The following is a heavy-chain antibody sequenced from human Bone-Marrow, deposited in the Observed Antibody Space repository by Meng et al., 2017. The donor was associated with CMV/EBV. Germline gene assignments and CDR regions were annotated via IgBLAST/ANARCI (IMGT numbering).Heavy chain of an antibody. Sequence: GGSLRRSCAASGFTFSSYGMHWVRQAPGKGLEWVAVIWYDGSNKYYADSVKGRFTISRDNSKNTLYLQMNSLRAEDTAVYYCAKELGTTTGFDYRGQGNLVTVSS. CDR2: IWYDGSNK. D-gene: IGHD7-27*01. V-gene: IGHV3-33*06. CDR1: GFTFSSYG. J-gene: IGHJ4*02. CDR3: AKELGTTTGFDY.